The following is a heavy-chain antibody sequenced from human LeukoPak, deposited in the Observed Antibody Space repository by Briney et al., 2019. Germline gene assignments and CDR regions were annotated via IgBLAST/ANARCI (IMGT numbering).Heavy chain of an antibody. CDR1: GFTFSSYA. Sequence: GRSLRLSCAASGFTFSSYAMHWARQAPGKGLEWVAVISYDGSNKYYADSVKGRFTISRDNSKNTLYLQMNSLRAEDTAVYYCAREGSYYYDSSGFGIGFLEYYFDYWGQGTLVTVSS. D-gene: IGHD3-22*01. J-gene: IGHJ4*02. CDR2: ISYDGSNK. V-gene: IGHV3-30-3*01. CDR3: AREGSYYYDSSGFGIGFLEYYFDY.